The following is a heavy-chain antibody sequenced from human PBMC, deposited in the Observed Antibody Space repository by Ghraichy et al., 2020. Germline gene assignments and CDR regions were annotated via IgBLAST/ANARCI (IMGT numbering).Heavy chain of an antibody. Sequence: SQTLSLTCTVTGDSVSSHRYYWTWIRQSPGKGPEWIGTTYYTGSIYYNPSLTSRVSVSVDRSKNEFSMRLTSVTAADTAVYYCASSRDHVWASWAYHFDFWGQGALVTVSS. V-gene: IGHV4-39*01. CDR2: TYYTGSI. CDR3: ASSRDHVWASWAYHFDF. CDR1: GDSVSSHRYY. J-gene: IGHJ4*02. D-gene: IGHD3-16*01.